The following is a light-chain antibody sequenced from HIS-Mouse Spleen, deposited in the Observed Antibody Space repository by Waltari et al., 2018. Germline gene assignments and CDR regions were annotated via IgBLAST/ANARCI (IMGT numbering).Light chain of an antibody. CDR1: QGISSY. J-gene: IGKJ2*01. CDR3: QQYYSYPYT. V-gene: IGKV1-8*01. CDR2: AAS. Sequence: AIRMTQSPSSFSASTVDSVTITCRASQGISSYLAWYQQKPGKAPKLLIYAASTLQSGVPSRFSGSGSGTDFTLTISCLQSEDFATYYCQQYYSYPYTFGQGTKLEIK.